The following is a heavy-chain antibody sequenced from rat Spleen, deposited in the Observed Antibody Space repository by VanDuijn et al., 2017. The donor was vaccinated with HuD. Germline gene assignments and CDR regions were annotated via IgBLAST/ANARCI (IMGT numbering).Heavy chain of an antibody. J-gene: IGHJ2*01. CDR1: GFSLSNYG. CDR2: IWGNGNA. CDR3: ATQHYYDGYYRHY. D-gene: IGHD1-12*03. Sequence: QVQLKESGPGLVKPSLTLSLTCTVSGFSLSNYGVFWVRQPPGKGLEWMGVIWGNGNANYNSALKSRLSISRDTSKSQVFLKMNNLKTEDTAMYFCATQHYYDGYYRHYWGQGVMVTVSS. V-gene: IGHV2S61*01.